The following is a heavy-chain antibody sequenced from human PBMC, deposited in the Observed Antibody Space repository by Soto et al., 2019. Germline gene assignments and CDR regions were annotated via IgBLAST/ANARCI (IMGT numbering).Heavy chain of an antibody. CDR2: IIGTGTP. Sequence: EVQLLQSGGDLVQPGGSLRLSCAASGFTLSRNAMMWVRQAPGKGLEWVSGIIGTGTPYHADSVEGRFTISKDNSKNTLYLQMNSLRAEDTAVYYCARDAVYNDGLWLPDYWGPGTLVTVSS. V-gene: IGHV3-23*01. CDR1: GFTLSRNA. CDR3: ARDAVYNDGLWLPDY. D-gene: IGHD1-1*01. J-gene: IGHJ4*02.